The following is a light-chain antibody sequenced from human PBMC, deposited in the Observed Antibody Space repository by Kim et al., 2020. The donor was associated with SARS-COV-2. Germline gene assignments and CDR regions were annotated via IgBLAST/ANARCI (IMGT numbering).Light chain of an antibody. CDR2: DHA. CDR3: CTYAGASPVV. Sequence: QAVTIFCTGTSNDVGVDDHGSGLQQHQGEAPQLIIYDHAPRPSGGPHRFSGSNPGDAASLTVSGVQAEDEDDYLCCTYAGASPVVFGGGTQLTVL. J-gene: IGLJ2*01. V-gene: IGLV2-11*03. CDR1: SNDVGVDDH.